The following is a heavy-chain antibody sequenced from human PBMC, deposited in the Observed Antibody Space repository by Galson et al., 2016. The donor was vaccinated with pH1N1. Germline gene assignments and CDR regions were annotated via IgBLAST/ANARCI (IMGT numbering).Heavy chain of an antibody. CDR2: IYWSDSRT. V-gene: IGHV3-9*02. Sequence: LRLSCAVSGLPSSDHAMHWVRRIPGKGLEWVSGIYWSDSRTGYADSVKGRFTISRDSAKNSLYLQMNSLRVDDTALYSCGKDILPGGLDYWSQGTQVTVSS. CDR3: GKDILPGGLDY. J-gene: IGHJ4*02. CDR1: GLPSSDHA.